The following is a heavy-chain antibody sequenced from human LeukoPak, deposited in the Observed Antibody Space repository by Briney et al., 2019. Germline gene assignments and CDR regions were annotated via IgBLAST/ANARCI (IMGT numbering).Heavy chain of an antibody. D-gene: IGHD6-6*01. CDR2: IYYIGST. V-gene: IGHV4-59*01. CDR1: GGSISSYY. CDR3: ARDSIAARFLGYMDV. Sequence: PSETLSLTCTVSGGSISSYYWSWIRQPPGKGLEWIGYIYYIGSTNYNPSLKSRVTISVDTSKNQFSLKLSSVTAADEAVYYCARDSIAARFLGYMDVWGKGTTVTVSS. J-gene: IGHJ6*03.